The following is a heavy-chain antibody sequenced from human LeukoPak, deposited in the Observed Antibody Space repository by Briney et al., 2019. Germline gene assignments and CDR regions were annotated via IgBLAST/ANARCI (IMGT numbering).Heavy chain of an antibody. Sequence: GSLRLSCAASGFTFSSYAMSWVRQAPGKGLEWVSTISGSGGSTYYADSVKGRFTISRDNSKNTLYLQMNSLRAEDTAVYYCATVIAYYYDSSGYLDYWGQGTLVTVSS. CDR2: ISGSGGST. CDR3: ATVIAYYYDSSGYLDY. V-gene: IGHV3-23*01. CDR1: GFTFSSYA. D-gene: IGHD3-22*01. J-gene: IGHJ4*02.